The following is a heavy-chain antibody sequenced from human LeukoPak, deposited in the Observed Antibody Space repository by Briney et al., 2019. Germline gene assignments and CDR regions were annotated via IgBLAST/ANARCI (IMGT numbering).Heavy chain of an antibody. CDR1: GFTFRNYW. D-gene: IGHD3-3*01. CDR3: ARVPSQQYSVWSGSYKTYYYYYMDV. Sequence: GGSLRLSCAASGFTFRNYWMSWVRQAPGEGLEWVANIDQGGSEEYYVDSVKGRFTISRDNAKNSLCLQMNSLRAEDTAVYYCARVPSQQYSVWSGSYKTYYYYYMDVWGKGTTVTVS. J-gene: IGHJ6*03. V-gene: IGHV3-7*01. CDR2: IDQGGSEE.